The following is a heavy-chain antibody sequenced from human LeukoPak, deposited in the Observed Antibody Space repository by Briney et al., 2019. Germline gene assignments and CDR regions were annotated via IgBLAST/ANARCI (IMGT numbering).Heavy chain of an antibody. CDR1: GGSFSGYY. V-gene: IGHV4-34*01. J-gene: IGHJ4*02. CDR2: INHSGST. CDR3: ARSSGSYRPFDY. D-gene: IGHD1-26*01. Sequence: PSETLSLTCAVYGGSFSGYYWSWIRQPPGKGLEGIGEINHSGSTNYNPSLKSRVTISVDTSKNQFSLKLSSVTAADTAVYYCARSSGSYRPFDYWGQGTLVTVSS.